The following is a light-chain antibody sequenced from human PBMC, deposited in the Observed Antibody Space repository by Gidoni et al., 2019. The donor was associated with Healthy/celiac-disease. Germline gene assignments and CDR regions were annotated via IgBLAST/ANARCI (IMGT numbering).Light chain of an antibody. CDR3: SSYAGSNNKV. J-gene: IGLJ1*01. V-gene: IGLV2-8*01. CDR1: SSDVGGYNY. CDR2: AFS. Sequence: QSALTHPPSSSASPAQSVTISCTGTSSDVGGYNYASWYQQHPGKAPQLMSYAFSQRPAGVTDRFSGSKSGNTASLTVSGLQAEDEADYYCSSYAGSNNKVFGTGTKVTVL.